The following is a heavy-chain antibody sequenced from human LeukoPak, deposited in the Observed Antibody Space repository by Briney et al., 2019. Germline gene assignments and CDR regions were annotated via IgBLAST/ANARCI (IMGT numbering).Heavy chain of an antibody. CDR2: MNPKSGDT. CDR1: ACTFTSND. D-gene: IGHD2-21*01. Sequence: ASVKVSCKASACTFTSNDINWVRQATGQGLEWMGWMNPKSGDTGSAQKFQGRVTITRNTSIATAYMDLSSLRSEDTAVYYCARTAFQFGYYFYYMDVWGKGTTVTVSS. V-gene: IGHV1-8*03. J-gene: IGHJ6*03. CDR3: ARTAFQFGYYFYYMDV.